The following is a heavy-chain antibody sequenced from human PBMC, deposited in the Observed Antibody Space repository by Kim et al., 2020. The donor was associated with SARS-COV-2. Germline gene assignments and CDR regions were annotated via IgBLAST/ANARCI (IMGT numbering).Heavy chain of an antibody. CDR3: ATCARVSGGDDF. J-gene: IGHJ4*02. D-gene: IGHD2-21*02. Sequence: GGSLRLSCAASGFTFSNNSLTWIRQTPGKGLEWVSAIYDDGTTYSAAAVRRRFTSSSATTNNPLHHKNSRLSEETTAFYYAATCARVSGGDDFWGLGTLV. V-gene: IGHV3-53*01. CDR2: IYDDGTT. CDR1: GFTFSNNS.